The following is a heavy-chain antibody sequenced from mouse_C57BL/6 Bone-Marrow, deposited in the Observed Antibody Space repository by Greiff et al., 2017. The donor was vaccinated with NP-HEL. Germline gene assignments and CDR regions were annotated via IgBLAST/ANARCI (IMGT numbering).Heavy chain of an antibody. CDR3: ARNPYYYGSSYAYYYAMDY. CDR1: GFSLTSYG. J-gene: IGHJ4*01. Sequence: QVQLQQSGPGLVQPSQSLSITCTVSGFSLTSYGVHWVRQSPGKGLEWLGVIWSGGSTDYNAAFISRLSISKDNSKSQVFFKMNRLQADDTAIYYCARNPYYYGSSYAYYYAMDYWGQGTSVTVSS. CDR2: IWSGGST. V-gene: IGHV2-2*01. D-gene: IGHD1-1*01.